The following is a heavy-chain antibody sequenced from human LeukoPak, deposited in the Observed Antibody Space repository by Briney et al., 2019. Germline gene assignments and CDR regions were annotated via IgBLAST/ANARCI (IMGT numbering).Heavy chain of an antibody. V-gene: IGHV3-7*03. Sequence: PGGSLRLSCAASGFTFSNYWMNWVRQAPGKGPEWVANIKEDGSEIYYVDSVKGRFTISRDDAKNSLYLQMNSLRAEDTAVYYCVKDSPPRYSGSPPAYWGQGTLVTVSS. CDR3: VKDSPPRYSGSPPAY. CDR1: GFTFSNYW. CDR2: IKEDGSEI. J-gene: IGHJ4*02. D-gene: IGHD1-26*01.